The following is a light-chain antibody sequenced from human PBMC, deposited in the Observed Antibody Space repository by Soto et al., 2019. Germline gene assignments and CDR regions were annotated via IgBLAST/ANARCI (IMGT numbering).Light chain of an antibody. CDR3: SSYTSTSTVV. V-gene: IGLV2-14*01. J-gene: IGLJ2*01. CDR2: DVS. Sequence: QSVLTQPASVSGSPGQSITISCTGTSSDVGGYNYVSWYQQHPGKAPKLMIYDVSNRPSGVSNRFSGSKSGNTASLTISGLQAEDGADHYCSSYTSTSTVVFGGATKLTVL. CDR1: SSDVGGYNY.